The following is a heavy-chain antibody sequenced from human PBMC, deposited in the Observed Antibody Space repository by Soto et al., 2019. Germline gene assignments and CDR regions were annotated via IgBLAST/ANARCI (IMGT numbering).Heavy chain of an antibody. CDR1: GYTFTNSG. Sequence: QVQLVQSGAEVKKPGASVKVSCKASGYTFTNSGISWVRQAPGQGLEWMGWISTDNGNTNYAQHLQGRVSMTTDTSASTAYMDVSSLRSDDTAVYYCARDQGITTLGVYSMYYYGMDVWGQGATGTVSS. V-gene: IGHV1-18*01. CDR2: ISTDNGNT. J-gene: IGHJ6*02. CDR3: ARDQGITTLGVYSMYYYGMDV. D-gene: IGHD3-3*01.